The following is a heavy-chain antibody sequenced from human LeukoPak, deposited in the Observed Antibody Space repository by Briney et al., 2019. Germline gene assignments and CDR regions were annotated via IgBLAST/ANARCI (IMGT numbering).Heavy chain of an antibody. J-gene: IGHJ4*02. CDR3: STGDADSVGFDY. Sequence: GGSLRLSCTASGFIFSNAWMNWVRQAPGKGLEWAGRIKSKPDGGTTDYAAPVKGRFSISSDDSKNTVYLQMNSLKTEDTAVYYCSTGDADSVGFDYWGQGTLVTVSS. CDR1: GFIFSNAW. CDR2: IKSKPDGGTT. D-gene: IGHD4-23*01. V-gene: IGHV3-15*01.